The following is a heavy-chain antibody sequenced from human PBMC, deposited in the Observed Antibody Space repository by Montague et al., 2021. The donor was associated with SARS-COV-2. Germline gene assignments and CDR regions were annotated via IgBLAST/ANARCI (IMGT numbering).Heavy chain of an antibody. J-gene: IGHJ6*02. V-gene: IGHV4-59*01. D-gene: IGHD2-8*01. CDR3: ARLLRSCSNGVCRTYYYYAMDV. Sequence: SETLSLTCTVSGGSISGYYWSWIRQSPGKGLELIGNIYYSGSTKXXPFLESRVTVSVYRSKNQVSLKLSSVTPADTAVYYCARLLRSCSNGVCRTYYYYAMDVWGQGTTVTVSS. CDR1: GGSISGYY. CDR2: IYYSGST.